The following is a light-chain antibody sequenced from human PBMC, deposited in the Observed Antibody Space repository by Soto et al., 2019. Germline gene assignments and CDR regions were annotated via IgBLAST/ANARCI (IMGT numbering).Light chain of an antibody. CDR2: AVA. J-gene: IGLJ3*02. CDR1: SSDVGGYNY. Sequence: QSVLTQPRSVSGSPGQSVTFSCTGTSSDVGGYNYVSWYQQHPGKAPKLMIYAVAKRPSGVPDRFSGSKSGNTASLTISGLHAEDEADYYCCSYVGSDSVVFGGGTKLTVL. CDR3: CSYVGSDSVV. V-gene: IGLV2-11*01.